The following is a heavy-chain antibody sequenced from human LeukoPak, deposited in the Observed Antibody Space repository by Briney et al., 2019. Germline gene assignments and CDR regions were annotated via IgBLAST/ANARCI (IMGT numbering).Heavy chain of an antibody. CDR2: ISAYNGYT. D-gene: IGHD1/OR15-1a*01. V-gene: IGHV1-18*01. J-gene: IGHJ4*02. CDR1: GYTFTTYD. CDR3: ARVGTGTRSFDS. Sequence: ASVKVSCKTSGYTFTTYDTNWVRQAPGQGLEWMGRISAYNGYTNYGQKLQGRVTMTTDTSTNTAYMELRSLRSDDTAVYYCARVGTGTRSFDSWGQGTLVTVSS.